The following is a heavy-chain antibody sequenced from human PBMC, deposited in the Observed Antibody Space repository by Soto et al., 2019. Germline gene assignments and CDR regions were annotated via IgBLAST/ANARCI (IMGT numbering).Heavy chain of an antibody. J-gene: IGHJ4*02. Sequence: GSLRLSCAASGFTFSSYSMNWVRQAPGKGLEWVSSISSSSSYIYYADSVKGRFTISRDNAKNSLYLQMNSLRAEDTAVYYCARDRDDFWSGYYANFDYWGQGTLVTVSS. CDR1: GFTFSSYS. CDR2: ISSSSSYI. D-gene: IGHD3-3*01. V-gene: IGHV3-21*01. CDR3: ARDRDDFWSGYYANFDY.